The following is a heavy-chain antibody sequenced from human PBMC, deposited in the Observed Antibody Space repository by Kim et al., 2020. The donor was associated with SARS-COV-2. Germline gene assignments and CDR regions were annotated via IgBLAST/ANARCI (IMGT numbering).Heavy chain of an antibody. J-gene: IGHJ6*02. V-gene: IGHV3-30*18. CDR2: ISYDGSNK. D-gene: IGHD4-17*01. CDR3: AKDLTTVTIYYYYGMDV. CDR1: GFTFSSYG. Sequence: GGSLRLSCAASGFTFSSYGMHWVRQAPGKGLEWVAVISYDGSNKYYADSVKGRFTISRDNSKNTLYLQMNSLRAEDTAVYYCAKDLTTVTIYYYYGMDVWGQGTTVTVSS.